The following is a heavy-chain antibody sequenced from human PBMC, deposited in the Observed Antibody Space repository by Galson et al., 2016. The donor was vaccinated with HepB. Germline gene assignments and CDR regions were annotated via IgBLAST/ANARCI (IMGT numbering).Heavy chain of an antibody. V-gene: IGHV3-30*18. CDR3: AKREARNSGPFDL. D-gene: IGHD6-19*01. CDR1: GFTFSSYG. Sequence: SLRLSCAASGFTFSSYGMHWVRQAPGKGLEWVTYITYDGSDQNYARSVKGRFTISRDNSKSMLYLQMDSLRAEDTAVYHCAKREARNSGPFDLWGQGAPVTVSS. CDR2: ITYDGSDQ. J-gene: IGHJ4*02.